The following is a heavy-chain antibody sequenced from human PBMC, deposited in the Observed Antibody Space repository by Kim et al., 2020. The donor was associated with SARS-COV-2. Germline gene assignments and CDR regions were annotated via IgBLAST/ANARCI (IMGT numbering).Heavy chain of an antibody. D-gene: IGHD6-6*01. V-gene: IGHV3-23*01. J-gene: IGHJ4*02. CDR3: AKDSSHYRFFDY. Sequence: YANSVKGRFTISRDKSKNTLYLHMNGLRPEDTAVYFCAKDSSHYRFFDYWGQGTLVTVSS.